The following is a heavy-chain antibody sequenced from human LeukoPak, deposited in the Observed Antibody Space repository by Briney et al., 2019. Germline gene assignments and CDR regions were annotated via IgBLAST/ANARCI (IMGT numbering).Heavy chain of an antibody. Sequence: QAGGSLRLSCAASGFTFSSYDMHWVRQAPGKGLEWVAVISYDGSNKYYADSVKGRFTISRDNSKNTLYLQMDSLRAEDTALYYCARRRNPGREAAGLDYWGQGTLATVSS. D-gene: IGHD6-13*01. CDR3: ARRRNPGREAAGLDY. CDR2: ISYDGSNK. V-gene: IGHV3-30*03. CDR1: GFTFSSYD. J-gene: IGHJ4*02.